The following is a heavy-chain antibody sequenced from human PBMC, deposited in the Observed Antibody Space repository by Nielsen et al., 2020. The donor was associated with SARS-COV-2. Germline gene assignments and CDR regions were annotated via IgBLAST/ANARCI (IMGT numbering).Heavy chain of an antibody. CDR1: GFTFSSYS. D-gene: IGHD1-26*01. Sequence: GESLKISCAAPGFTFSSYSMNWVRQAPGKGLEWVSSISSSSSYIYYADSVKGRFTISRDNAKNSLYLQMNSLRAEDTAVYYCASGSYKGGFDYWGQGTLVTVSS. J-gene: IGHJ4*02. CDR3: ASGSYKGGFDY. CDR2: ISSSSSYI. V-gene: IGHV3-21*01.